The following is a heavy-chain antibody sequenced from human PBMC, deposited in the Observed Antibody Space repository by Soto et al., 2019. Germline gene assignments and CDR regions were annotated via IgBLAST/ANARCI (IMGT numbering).Heavy chain of an antibody. D-gene: IGHD3-10*01. V-gene: IGHV3-30-3*01. CDR2: ISYDGSNK. J-gene: IGHJ4*01. CDR3: AIGGLWFGELSTFDY. Sequence: QVQLVESGGGVVQPGRSLRLSCAASGFTFSSYAMHWVRQAPGKGLEWVAVISYDGSNKYYADSVKGRFTLARDNSKKTLYLQMNSLRAEDTALYYCAIGGLWFGELSTFDYWGQGTLVTVSS. CDR1: GFTFSSYA.